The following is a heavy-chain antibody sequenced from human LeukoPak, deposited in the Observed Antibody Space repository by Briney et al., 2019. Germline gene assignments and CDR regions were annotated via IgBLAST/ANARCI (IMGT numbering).Heavy chain of an antibody. J-gene: IGHJ6*03. V-gene: IGHV3-30*04. Sequence: GGSLRLSCAASGFTFSNYAMSWVRQAPGKGLEGVAVISYDGSNKYYADSVKGRFTISRDNSKNTLYLQMNRLRAEDTAVYYCARSSGYSGYDHTGYYYYMDVWGKGTTVTVSS. D-gene: IGHD5-12*01. CDR1: GFTFSNYA. CDR3: ARSSGYSGYDHTGYYYYMDV. CDR2: ISYDGSNK.